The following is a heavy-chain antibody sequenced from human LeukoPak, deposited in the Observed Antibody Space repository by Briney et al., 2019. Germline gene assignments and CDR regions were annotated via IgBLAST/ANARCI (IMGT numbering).Heavy chain of an antibody. CDR2: ISGSGGST. J-gene: IGHJ4*02. V-gene: IGHV3-23*01. Sequence: GGSLRLSCAASGFTFSSYAMSWVRQAPGKGLEWVSAISGSGGSTYYADSVKGRFTISRDNSKNTLYLQMNSLRAEDTAVYYCAKEGLGYCSGGSCSSLIGISSYYFDYWGQGTLVTVSS. D-gene: IGHD2-15*01. CDR3: AKEGLGYCSGGSCSSLIGISSYYFDY. CDR1: GFTFSSYA.